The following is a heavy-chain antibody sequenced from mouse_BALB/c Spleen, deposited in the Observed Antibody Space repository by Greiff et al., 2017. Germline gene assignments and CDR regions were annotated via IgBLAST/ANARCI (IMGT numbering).Heavy chain of an antibody. Sequence: VHVKQSGTVLARPGASVKMSCKASGYTFTSYWMHWVKQRPGQGLEWIGAIYPGNSDTSYNQKFKGKAKLTAVTSTSTAYMELSILTNEDSAVYYCTYGSSYGYFDYWGQGTTLTVSS. J-gene: IGHJ2*01. D-gene: IGHD1-1*01. CDR2: IYPGNSDT. V-gene: IGHV1-5*01. CDR1: GYTFTSYW. CDR3: TYGSSYGYFDY.